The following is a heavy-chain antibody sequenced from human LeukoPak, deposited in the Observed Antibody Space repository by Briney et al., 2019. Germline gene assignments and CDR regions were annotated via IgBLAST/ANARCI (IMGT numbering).Heavy chain of an antibody. CDR3: AGPAGPKRGVCCGSSWYGGADY. J-gene: IGHJ4*02. CDR1: GYSFTDYD. Sequence: GASVRASCKPSGYSFTDYDINSVRQSRSHDREYLGWMNPTSGDTGYAHKFLGRLTITKNTSISTAYMELSSLSSEDTAVYYCAGPAGPKRGVCCGSSWYGGADYWGQGTLVTVSS. V-gene: IGHV1-8*03. CDR2: MNPTSGDT. D-gene: IGHD6-13*01.